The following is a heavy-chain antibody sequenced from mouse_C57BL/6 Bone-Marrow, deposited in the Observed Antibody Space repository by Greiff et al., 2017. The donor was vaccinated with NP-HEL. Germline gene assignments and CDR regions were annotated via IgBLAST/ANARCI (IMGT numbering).Heavy chain of an antibody. CDR3: ARDRWLLLLGYFDY. D-gene: IGHD2-3*01. CDR2: INPNYGTT. Sequence: LVESGPELVKPGASVKISCKASGYSFTDYNMNWVKQSNGKSLEWIGVINPNYGTTSYNQKFKGKATLTVDQSSSTAYMQLNSLTSEDSAVYYCARDRWLLLLGYFDYWGQGTTLTVSS. V-gene: IGHV1-39*01. CDR1: GYSFTDYN. J-gene: IGHJ2*01.